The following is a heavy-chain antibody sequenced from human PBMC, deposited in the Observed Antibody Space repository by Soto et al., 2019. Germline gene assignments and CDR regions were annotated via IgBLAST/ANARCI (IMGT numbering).Heavy chain of an antibody. CDR2: ISYDGSNK. V-gene: IGHV3-30*18. Sequence: GGSLRLSCAASGFTLSSYGMHWVRQAPGKGLEWVAVISYDGSNKYYADSVKGRFTISRDNSKNTLYLQMNSLRAEDTAVYYCAKQYIYGSYFDYWGQGTLVTVSS. J-gene: IGHJ4*02. D-gene: IGHD4-17*01. CDR3: AKQYIYGSYFDY. CDR1: GFTLSSYG.